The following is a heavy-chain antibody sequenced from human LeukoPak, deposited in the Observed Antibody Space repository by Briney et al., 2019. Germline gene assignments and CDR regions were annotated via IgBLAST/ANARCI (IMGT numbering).Heavy chain of an antibody. D-gene: IGHD1-26*01. CDR3: ARDPHEGGATRRGGNYFDY. Sequence: GGSLRLSCAASGFTFSSYSMNWVRQAPGKGLEWVSSISSSSSYIYYADSVKGRFTISRDNAKNSLYLQMNSLRAEDTAVYYCARDPHEGGATRRGGNYFDYWGQGTLVTVSS. CDR2: ISSSSSYI. J-gene: IGHJ4*02. CDR1: GFTFSSYS. V-gene: IGHV3-21*01.